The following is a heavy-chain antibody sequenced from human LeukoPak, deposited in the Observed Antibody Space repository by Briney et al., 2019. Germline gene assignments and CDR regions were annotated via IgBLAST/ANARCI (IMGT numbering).Heavy chain of an antibody. Sequence: SETLSLTCAVYGGSFSGYYWSWIRQPPGKGLEWIGEINHSGSTNYNPSLKSRVTISVDTSKNQFSLKLSSVTAADTAVYYCARGRAIDYWGQGTLVTVSS. CDR2: INHSGST. V-gene: IGHV4-34*01. CDR3: ARGRAIDY. CDR1: GGSFSGYY. J-gene: IGHJ4*02.